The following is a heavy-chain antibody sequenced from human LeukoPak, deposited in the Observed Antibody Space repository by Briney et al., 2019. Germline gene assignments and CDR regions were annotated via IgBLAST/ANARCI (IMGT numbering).Heavy chain of an antibody. Sequence: SETLSLTCAVYGGSFSGYYWSWIRQPPGKGLEWIGEINHSGSTNYNPSLKSRVTISVDTSKNQFSLKLSSVTAADTAVYYCARGRAIDYWGQGTLVTVSS. CDR2: INHSGST. V-gene: IGHV4-34*01. CDR3: ARGRAIDY. CDR1: GGSFSGYY. J-gene: IGHJ4*02.